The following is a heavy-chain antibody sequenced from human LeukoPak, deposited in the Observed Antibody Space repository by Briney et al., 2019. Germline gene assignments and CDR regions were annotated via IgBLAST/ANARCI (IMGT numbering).Heavy chain of an antibody. V-gene: IGHV1-69*06. J-gene: IGHJ6*03. Sequence: ASVKVSCKASGGTFSSYAISWVRQAPGQGLEWMGRIISIFGTANYAQKFQGRVTITADKSTSTAYMELSSLRSEDTAVYYCARDRGYSYGYSYYYYYMDVWGKGTTVTVSS. D-gene: IGHD5-18*01. CDR2: IISIFGTA. CDR1: GGTFSSYA. CDR3: ARDRGYSYGYSYYYYYMDV.